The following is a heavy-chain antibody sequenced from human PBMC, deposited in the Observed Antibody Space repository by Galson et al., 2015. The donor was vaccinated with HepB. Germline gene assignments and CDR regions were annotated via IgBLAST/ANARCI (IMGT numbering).Heavy chain of an antibody. CDR2: ITWDADST. CDR1: GFTFDDYT. Sequence: SLRLSCAASGFTFDDYTMHWVRQAPGKGLEWVSLITWDADSTYYADSVKGRFTISRDNSKNSLYLQMNSLRTEDTALYYCAKEPRGYGGYYDYWGQGTLVTVSS. J-gene: IGHJ4*02. V-gene: IGHV3-43*01. CDR3: AKEPRGYGGYYDY. D-gene: IGHD5-12*01.